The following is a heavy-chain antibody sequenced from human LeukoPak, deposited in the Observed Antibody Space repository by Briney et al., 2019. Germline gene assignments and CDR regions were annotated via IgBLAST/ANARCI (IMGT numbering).Heavy chain of an antibody. CDR2: ILTSGTN. CDR1: NGSLSSYH. D-gene: IGHD1-26*01. CDR3: ARLRVSGSYLYYCDY. J-gene: IGHJ4*02. V-gene: IGHV4-4*09. Sequence: SETLSLTWTVPNGSLSSYHRSWVQQPPGKGLELIGYILTSGTNNYNPSLKSRLTISVDTSKNQFTLKLSSVTAADTAVYYCARLRVSGSYLYYCDYWGQGTLVSVSS.